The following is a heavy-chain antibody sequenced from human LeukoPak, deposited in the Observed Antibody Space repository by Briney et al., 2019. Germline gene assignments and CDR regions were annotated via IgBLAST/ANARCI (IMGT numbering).Heavy chain of an antibody. D-gene: IGHD2-2*02. CDR1: GFALSSYW. J-gene: IGHJ4*02. Sequence: GGSLRLSCAASGFALSSYWMHWVRQAPGKGLVWVSDINSDGSTTRYADSVQGRFTISRDNAKNTLYLQMNSLRADDTAVYYCATRDYTSPKYWGQGTLVTVAS. CDR2: INSDGSTT. V-gene: IGHV3-74*01. CDR3: ATRDYTSPKY.